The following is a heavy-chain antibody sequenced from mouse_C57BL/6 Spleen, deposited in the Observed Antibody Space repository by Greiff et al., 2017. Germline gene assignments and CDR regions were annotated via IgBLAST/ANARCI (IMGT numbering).Heavy chain of an antibody. CDR3: ARNGYGFDV. J-gene: IGHJ1*03. Sequence: VQLQQSGAELARPGASVKMSCKASGYTFTSYTMHWVKQRPGQGLEWIGYINPSSGYTKYNQKFKDKATLTADKSSSTAYMQLSSRTSEDSAVYYCARNGYGFDVWGTGTTVTVSS. D-gene: IGHD1-2*01. CDR2: INPSSGYT. CDR1: GYTFTSYT. V-gene: IGHV1-4*01.